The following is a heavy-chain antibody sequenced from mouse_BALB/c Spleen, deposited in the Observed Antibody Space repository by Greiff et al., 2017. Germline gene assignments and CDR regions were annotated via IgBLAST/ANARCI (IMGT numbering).Heavy chain of an antibody. V-gene: IGHV5-4*02. CDR1: GFTFSDYY. J-gene: IGHJ2*01. D-gene: IGHD1-2*01. CDR3: ARGVTTAFDY. CDR2: ISDGGSYT. Sequence: DVMLLESGAGLVKPGGSLKLSCAASGFTFSDYYMHWVHQTPEKRLEWVATISDGGSYTYYPHSVKGRFTISRDNAKNNLYLQMSSLKSEDTAMDCCARGVTTAFDYWGQGTTVTVSS.